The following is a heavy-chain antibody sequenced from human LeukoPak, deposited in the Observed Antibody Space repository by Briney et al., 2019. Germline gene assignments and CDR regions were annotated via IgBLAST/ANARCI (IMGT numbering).Heavy chain of an antibody. Sequence: PSETLSLICTTSGAPISRFYWSWVRQPPGKGLEWIGNIYNGVPTFFNPSLKSRVTLSVDTSKTQFSLQLASVTAADTAVYYCVQTTGRPGFDYWGQGILVTVSS. J-gene: IGHJ4*02. CDR3: VQTTGRPGFDY. V-gene: IGHV4-4*09. CDR1: GAPISRFY. D-gene: IGHD1-14*01. CDR2: IYNGVPT.